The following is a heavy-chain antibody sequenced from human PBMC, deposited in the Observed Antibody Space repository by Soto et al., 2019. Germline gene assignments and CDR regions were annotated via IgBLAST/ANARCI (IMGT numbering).Heavy chain of an antibody. CDR3: AKLKHYDFWSGSMTFDH. J-gene: IGHJ4*02. CDR1: GFNFGSYG. CDR2: ISGDAVTT. V-gene: IGHV3-23*01. Sequence: PGGSLRLSCEGSGFNFGSYGLVWVRRAPGKGLEWVSSISGDAVTTHYAESLKGRFVISRDNSKNILFLQINGLRAEDTAVYYCAKLKHYDFWSGSMTFDHCGQGSMVTVYS. D-gene: IGHD3-3*01.